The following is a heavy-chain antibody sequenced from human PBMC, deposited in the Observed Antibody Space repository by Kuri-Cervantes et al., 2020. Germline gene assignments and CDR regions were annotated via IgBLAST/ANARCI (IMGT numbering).Heavy chain of an antibody. J-gene: IGHJ4*02. CDR2: ISGSGGST. V-gene: IGHV3-23*01. CDR3: ARGNRRAPSPRHNYFDY. Sequence: GGSLRLSCAASGFTFSSYAMSWVRQAPGKGLEWVSAISGSGGSTYYADSVKGRFTISRDNSKNTLYLQMNSLRAEDTTVYYCARGNRRAPSPRHNYFDYWGQGILVTVSS. CDR1: GFTFSSYA. D-gene: IGHD2-21*01.